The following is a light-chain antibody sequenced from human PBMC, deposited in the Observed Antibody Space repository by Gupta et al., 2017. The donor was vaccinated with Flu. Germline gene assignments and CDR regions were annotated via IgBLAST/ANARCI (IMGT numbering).Light chain of an antibody. CDR1: QNIRNY. CDR3: QQSDSAPKT. J-gene: IGKJ1*01. V-gene: IGKV1-39*01. CDR2: GRS. Sequence: DIQMTQSPSSLSASVGDRISITCRASQNIRNYLNWYQQRPGKAPKLLIYGRSTLHSGVPSRFSGSGYGTDFTLTITGLQPDDFATYYCQQSDSAPKTFGQGTKVEI.